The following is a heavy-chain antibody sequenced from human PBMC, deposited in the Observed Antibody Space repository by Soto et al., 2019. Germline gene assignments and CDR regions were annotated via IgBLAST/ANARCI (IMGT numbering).Heavy chain of an antibody. V-gene: IGHV3-23*01. CDR2: ISVSGGST. Sequence: EVQLLESGGGLVQPGGSLRLSCAASRFTFSSYAMCWVRQAPGKGLEWVSSISVSGGSTYYADSVKGRFTISRDNSKNTLYLQMSSRRAEDTAVYYCAKDPSHADGGWNYYYYYGMDVWGQGTTVTVSS. D-gene: IGHD6-19*01. CDR3: AKDPSHADGGWNYYYYYGMDV. CDR1: RFTFSSYA. J-gene: IGHJ6*02.